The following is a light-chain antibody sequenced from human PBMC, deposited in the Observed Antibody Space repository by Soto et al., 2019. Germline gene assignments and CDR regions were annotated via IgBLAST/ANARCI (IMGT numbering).Light chain of an antibody. CDR3: QQSYSTPLT. V-gene: IGKV1-39*01. Sequence: DIQMTPSPSSLSASVGARVTITCRASQSISSYLNWYQQKPGKAPKFLIYAATSLQSGVPSRFSGSGSGTDFTLNISNLQPEDFATYYCQQSYSTPLTFGGGTKVEIK. CDR2: AAT. J-gene: IGKJ4*01. CDR1: QSISSY.